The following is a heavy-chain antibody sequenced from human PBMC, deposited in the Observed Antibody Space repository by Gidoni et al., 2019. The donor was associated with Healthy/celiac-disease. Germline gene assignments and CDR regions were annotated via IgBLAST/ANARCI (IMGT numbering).Heavy chain of an antibody. J-gene: IGHJ4*02. D-gene: IGHD1-26*01. V-gene: IGHV3-30*04. CDR3: ARGALKWELRTGFAY. CDR2: ISYDGSNK. CDR1: SSYA. Sequence: SSYAMHWVRQAPGKGLEWVAVISYDGSNKYYADSVKVRFTISRDNSKNTLYLQMNSLRAEDTAVYYCARGALKWELRTGFAYWGQGTLVTVSS.